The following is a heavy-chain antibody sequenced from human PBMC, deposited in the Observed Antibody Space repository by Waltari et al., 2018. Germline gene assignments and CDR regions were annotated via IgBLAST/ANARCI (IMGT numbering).Heavy chain of an antibody. Sequence: EVQLVESGGGLVKPGGSLRLSCAGSGFSFSDAWMSWVRQAPGKGLEWVGRIKSKNSGETTDDAAPVKGRFTISREDSKNMVSLEMSSLKAEDTAVYYCTWNYHGDYWGQGTLVTVSS. CDR3: TWNYHGDY. CDR2: IKSKNSGETT. V-gene: IGHV3-15*01. CDR1: GFSFSDAW. J-gene: IGHJ4*02. D-gene: IGHD1-7*01.